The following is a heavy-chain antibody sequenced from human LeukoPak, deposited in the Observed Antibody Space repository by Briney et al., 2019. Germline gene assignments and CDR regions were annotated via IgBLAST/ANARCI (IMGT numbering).Heavy chain of an antibody. CDR3: AKTLGYCSSTSCYALDY. CDR1: GFIFSSYA. D-gene: IGHD2-2*01. J-gene: IGHJ4*02. V-gene: IGHV3-23*01. CDR2: ISGSGGST. Sequence: GGSLRLSCAASGFIFSSYAMSWVRQAPGKGLEWVSAISGSGGSTYYADSVKGRFTISRDNSKNTLYLQMNSLRAEDTAVYYCAKTLGYCSSTSCYALDYWGQGTLVTVSS.